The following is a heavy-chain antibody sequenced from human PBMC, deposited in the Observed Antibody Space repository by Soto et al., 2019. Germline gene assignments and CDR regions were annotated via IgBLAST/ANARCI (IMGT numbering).Heavy chain of an antibody. CDR1: GYTFTSYD. J-gene: IGHJ6*03. Sequence: ASVKVSCKASGYTFTSYDINWVRQATGQGLEWMGWMNPNSGNTGYAQKFQGRVTMTRNTSISTAYMELSSLRSEDTAVYYCARTNEEGTVTTRDYYYYYMDVWGKGTTVTVSS. CDR2: MNPNSGNT. D-gene: IGHD4-17*01. CDR3: ARTNEEGTVTTRDYYYYYMDV. V-gene: IGHV1-8*01.